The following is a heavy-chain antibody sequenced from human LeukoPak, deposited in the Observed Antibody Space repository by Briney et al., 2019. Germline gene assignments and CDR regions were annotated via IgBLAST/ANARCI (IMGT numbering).Heavy chain of an antibody. D-gene: IGHD3-3*01. CDR3: AKDARRITIFGVVTHYYYYYYMDV. J-gene: IGHJ6*03. Sequence: SGGSLRLSCAASGFTFSSYGMHWVRQAPGKGLEWVAFIRYDGSNKYYADSVKGRFTISRDNSKNTLYLQMNSLRAEDTAVYYCAKDARRITIFGVVTHYYYYYYMDVWGKGTTVTVSS. CDR1: GFTFSSYG. CDR2: IRYDGSNK. V-gene: IGHV3-30*02.